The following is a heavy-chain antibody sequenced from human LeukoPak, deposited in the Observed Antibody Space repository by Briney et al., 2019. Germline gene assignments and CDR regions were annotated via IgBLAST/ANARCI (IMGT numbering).Heavy chain of an antibody. CDR1: GFTFSGYG. J-gene: IGHJ4*02. V-gene: IGHV3-30*18. D-gene: IGHD4-17*01. CDR2: ISYDGSNK. Sequence: GGSLRLSCAASGFTFSGYGMHWVRQAPGKGLEWVAVISYDGSNKYYADSVKGRSTISRDNSKNTLYLQMNSLRAEDTAVYYCAKAVSTVTTAFDYWGQGTLVTVSS. CDR3: AKAVSTVTTAFDY.